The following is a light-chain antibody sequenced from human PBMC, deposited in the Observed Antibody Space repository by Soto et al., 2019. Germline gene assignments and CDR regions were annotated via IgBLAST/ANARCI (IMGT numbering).Light chain of an antibody. CDR3: AAWDDRLNAPSV. J-gene: IGLJ1*01. V-gene: IGLV1-44*01. Sequence: QSVLTQPPSASGTPGQRVTISCSGSSSHIGSNAVNWYQQLPGTAPKLLIYSNNQRPSGVPDRFSGSKSGTSASLAISGRQSEDEADYYCAAWDDRLNAPSVFATGPKLTVL. CDR1: SSHIGSNA. CDR2: SNN.